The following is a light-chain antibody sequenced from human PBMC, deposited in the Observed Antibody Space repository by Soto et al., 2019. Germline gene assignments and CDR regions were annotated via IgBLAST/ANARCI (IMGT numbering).Light chain of an antibody. V-gene: IGLV2-14*03. CDR2: DVS. Sequence: SALTQPASVSGSPGQSITISCTGTTSDVGGYIYVSWYQQHPGKVPKLMIYDVSNRPSGVSDRFSGSKSGNTASLTISGLQAEDEADYYCSSNSGSSTVFGGGTKLTVL. J-gene: IGLJ3*02. CDR3: SSNSGSSTV. CDR1: TSDVGGYIY.